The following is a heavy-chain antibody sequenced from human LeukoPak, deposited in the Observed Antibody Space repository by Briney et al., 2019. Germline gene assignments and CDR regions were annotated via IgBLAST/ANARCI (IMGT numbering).Heavy chain of an antibody. CDR3: ARAEMTGSSGWYGDFDI. CDR1: GFTFSSYS. J-gene: IGHJ3*02. CDR2: ISSSSSYI. Sequence: PGGSLRLSCAASGFTFSSYSMNWVRQAPGKGLEWVSSISSSSSYIYYADSVKGRFTISTDNAKNSLYLQMNSLRAEDTAVYYCARAEMTGSSGWYGDFDIWGQGTMVTVSS. V-gene: IGHV3-21*01. D-gene: IGHD6-19*01.